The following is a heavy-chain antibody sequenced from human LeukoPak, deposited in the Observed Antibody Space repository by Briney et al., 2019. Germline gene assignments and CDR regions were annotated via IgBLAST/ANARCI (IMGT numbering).Heavy chain of an antibody. CDR2: INPNSGGT. CDR1: GYTFTGYY. V-gene: IGHV1-2*02. D-gene: IGHD1-26*01. Sequence: ASVKVSCKASGYTFTGYYMHWVRQAPGQGLEWMGWINPNSGGTNYAQKFQGRVTRTRDTSISTAYMELSRLRSDDTAVYYCARVTVGAISWFDPWGQGTLVTVSS. J-gene: IGHJ5*02. CDR3: ARVTVGAISWFDP.